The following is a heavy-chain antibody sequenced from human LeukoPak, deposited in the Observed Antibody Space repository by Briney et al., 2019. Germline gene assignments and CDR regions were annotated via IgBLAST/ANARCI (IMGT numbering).Heavy chain of an antibody. J-gene: IGHJ3*02. CDR2: ISKSDSTT. Sequence: PGGSLRLSCAASGFTSSDNFMSWIRQAPGKGLEWVSYISKSDSTTYYADTVKGRFTISRDSAKNSVYLYMNSLRAEDTAVYYCARAATRGRGAFDIWGQGTVVTVSS. CDR1: GFTSSDNF. CDR3: ARAATRGRGAFDI. V-gene: IGHV3-11*01. D-gene: IGHD3-10*01.